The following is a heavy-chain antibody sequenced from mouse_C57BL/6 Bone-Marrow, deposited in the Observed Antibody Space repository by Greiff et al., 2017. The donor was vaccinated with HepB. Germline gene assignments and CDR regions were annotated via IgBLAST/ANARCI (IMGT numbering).Heavy chain of an antibody. CDR3: ARHLGSPYAMDY. Sequence: EVQRVESGGGLVQPGGSLKLSCAASGFTFSDYGMAWVRQASRKGPEWVAFISNLAYSIYYADTVTGRFTISRENAKNTLYLEMSSLRSEDTAMYYCARHLGSPYAMDYWGQGTSVTVSS. CDR2: ISNLAYSI. D-gene: IGHD1-1*02. V-gene: IGHV5-15*01. J-gene: IGHJ4*01. CDR1: GFTFSDYG.